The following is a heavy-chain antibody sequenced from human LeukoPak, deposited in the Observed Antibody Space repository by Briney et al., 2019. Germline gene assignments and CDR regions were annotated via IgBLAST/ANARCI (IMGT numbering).Heavy chain of an antibody. CDR3: AKDIRDGGGDCYDY. V-gene: IGHV3-30*04. CDR1: GFTFSSYA. CDR2: ISYDGSNK. D-gene: IGHD2-21*02. Sequence: PGGSLRLSCAASGFTFSSYAMHWVRQAPGKGLEWVAVISYDGSNKYYADSVKGRFTISRDNAKNSLYLQMNSLRAEDTALYYCAKDIRDGGGDCYDYWGQGTLVTVSS. J-gene: IGHJ4*02.